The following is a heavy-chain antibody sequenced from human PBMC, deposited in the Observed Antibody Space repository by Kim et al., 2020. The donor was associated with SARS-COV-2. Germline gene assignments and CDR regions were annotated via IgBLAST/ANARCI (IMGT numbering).Heavy chain of an antibody. Sequence: ASVKVSCKASGYTFTSYGISWVRQAPGQGLEWMGWISAYNGNTNYAQKLQGRVTMTTDTSTSTAYMELRSLRSDDTAVYYCARVASGITVIVMVMPYYYYGMDVGGQGTTVTVS. D-gene: IGHD3-22*01. J-gene: IGHJ6*02. CDR1: GYTFTSYG. V-gene: IGHV1-18*01. CDR3: ARVASGITVIVMVMPYYYYGMDV. CDR2: ISAYNGNT.